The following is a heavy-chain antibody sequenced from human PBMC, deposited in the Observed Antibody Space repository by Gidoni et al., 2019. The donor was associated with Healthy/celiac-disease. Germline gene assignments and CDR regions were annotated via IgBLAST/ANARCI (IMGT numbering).Heavy chain of an antibody. J-gene: IGHJ5*02. D-gene: IGHD6-13*01. CDR2: ISSSGSTL. CDR1: GFTFSDYY. Sequence: QVQLVESGGGLVKPGGSLRLSCAASGFTFSDYYMSWIRQAPGKGLEWVSYISSSGSTLYYADSVKGRFTISRDNAKNSLYLKMNSLRAEDTAVYYCARDSAYSSSWYRGWFDPWGQGTLVTVSS. CDR3: ARDSAYSSSWYRGWFDP. V-gene: IGHV3-11*01.